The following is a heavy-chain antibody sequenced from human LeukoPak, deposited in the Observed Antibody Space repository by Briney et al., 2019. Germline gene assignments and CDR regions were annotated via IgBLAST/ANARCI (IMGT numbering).Heavy chain of an antibody. CDR3: ARDPDDSSGYWLYYYYYGMDV. V-gene: IGHV1-18*01. CDR2: ISAYNGNT. D-gene: IGHD3-22*01. Sequence: ASVKVCCKASGYTFTSYGISWVRQAPGQGLEWMGWISAYNGNTNYAQKLQGRVTMTTDTSTSTAYMELRSLRSDDTAVYYCARDPDDSSGYWLYYYYYGMDVWGQGTTVTVSS. CDR1: GYTFTSYG. J-gene: IGHJ6*02.